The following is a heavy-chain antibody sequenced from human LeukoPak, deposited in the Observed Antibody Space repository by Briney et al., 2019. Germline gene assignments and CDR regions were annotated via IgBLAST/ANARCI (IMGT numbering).Heavy chain of an antibody. V-gene: IGHV3-33*01. J-gene: IGHJ4*02. CDR3: ARDSSGYQ. Sequence: GGSLRLSCAASGFTFNSYGMHWVRQAPGKGLEWVAVIWYDGSNKYYADSVKGRFTISRDNAKNSLYLEMNSLRVEDTAVYYCARDSSGYQWGQGTLVTVSS. D-gene: IGHD3-22*01. CDR1: GFTFNSYG. CDR2: IWYDGSNK.